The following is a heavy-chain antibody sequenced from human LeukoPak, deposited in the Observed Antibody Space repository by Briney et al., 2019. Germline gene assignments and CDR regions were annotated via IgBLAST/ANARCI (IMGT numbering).Heavy chain of an antibody. V-gene: IGHV3-53*01. D-gene: IGHD6-13*01. J-gene: IGHJ4*02. CDR1: GFTVGNNY. CDR2: IYRGGNT. Sequence: PGGVLGLSLAASGFTVGNNYMSWGRPAAGEGLGWGSVIYRGGNTYYADSVKGRFTVSRDNSKNTLYLQMNSLRAEDTAVYYCAGGGARQQLVENYFDYWGQGTLVTVSS. CDR3: AGGGARQQLVENYFDY.